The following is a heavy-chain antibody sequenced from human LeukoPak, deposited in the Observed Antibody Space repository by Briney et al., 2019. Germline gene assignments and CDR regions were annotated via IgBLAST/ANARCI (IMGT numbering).Heavy chain of an antibody. CDR1: GYTFTGYY. D-gene: IGHD4-17*01. CDR2: INPNSGGT. V-gene: IGHV1-2*02. Sequence: RASVKVSCKASGYTFTGYYMHWVRQAPGQGLEWMGWINPNSGGTNYAQKFQGRVTMTRDTSISTAYMELSRLRSDDTAVYYCARGPQRYGDYVWDAFDIWGQGTMVTVSS. CDR3: ARGPQRYGDYVWDAFDI. J-gene: IGHJ3*02.